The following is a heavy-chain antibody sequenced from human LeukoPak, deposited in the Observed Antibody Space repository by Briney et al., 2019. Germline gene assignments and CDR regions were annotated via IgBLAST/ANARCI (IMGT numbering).Heavy chain of an antibody. J-gene: IGHJ4*02. D-gene: IGHD5-12*01. Sequence: PGGSLRLSCAASGFTFSSYSMNWVRQVPGKGLEWLSRINNDGVSTSYADSVKGRFTISRDNAENTLYLRMNSLRAEDTAIYYCARKPLSGGYGGTIDYWGQGTLVTVSS. CDR1: GFTFSSYS. CDR2: INNDGVST. CDR3: ARKPLSGGYGGTIDY. V-gene: IGHV3-74*01.